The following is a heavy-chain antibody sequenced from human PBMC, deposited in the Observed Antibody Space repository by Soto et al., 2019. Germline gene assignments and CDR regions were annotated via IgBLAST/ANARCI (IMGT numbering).Heavy chain of an antibody. V-gene: IGHV4-59*01. CDR2: INDSGST. Sequence: SETLSLTCTVSGSSMSNVFWNWIRQPPGKGLEWIGYINDSGSTKYNPSLTSRVAISIDTSKSQFSLKLTSVTAADTAVYFCARGNSRELFHWGPGILVTGSA. D-gene: IGHD1-26*01. CDR1: GSSMSNVF. J-gene: IGHJ4*02. CDR3: ARGNSRELFH.